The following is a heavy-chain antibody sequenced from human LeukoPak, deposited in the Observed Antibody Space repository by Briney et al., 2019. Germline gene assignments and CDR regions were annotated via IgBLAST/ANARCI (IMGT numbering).Heavy chain of an antibody. D-gene: IGHD3-22*01. J-gene: IGHJ2*01. CDR2: IYYSGST. CDR1: GGSISSYY. Sequence: SETLSLTCTVSGGSISSYYWGWIRQPPGKGLEWIGSIYYSGSTYYNPSLKSRVTISVDTSKNQFSLKLSSVTAADTAVYYCARRGGSGYYPPYWYFDLWGRGTLVTVSS. V-gene: IGHV4-39*01. CDR3: ARRGGSGYYPPYWYFDL.